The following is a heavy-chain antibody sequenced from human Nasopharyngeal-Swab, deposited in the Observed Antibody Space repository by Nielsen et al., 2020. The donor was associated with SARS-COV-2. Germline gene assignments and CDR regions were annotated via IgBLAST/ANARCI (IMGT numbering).Heavy chain of an antibody. CDR2: ISWSSGSI. D-gene: IGHD1-26*01. V-gene: IGHV3-9*01. CDR1: GFTFDDYA. Sequence: SLKISCAASGFTFDDYAMHWVRQAPGKGLEWVAGISWSSGSIGYGDSVKGRFTISRDNAKNTLYLQMNSLRPEDTALYYCAKVNSGGYLHYSFDYWGQGALVTVSS. CDR3: AKVNSGGYLHYSFDY. J-gene: IGHJ4*02.